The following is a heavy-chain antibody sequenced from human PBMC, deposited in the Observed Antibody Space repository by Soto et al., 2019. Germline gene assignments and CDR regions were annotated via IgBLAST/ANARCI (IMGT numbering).Heavy chain of an antibody. J-gene: IGHJ6*02. CDR1: GFTVSRNY. Sequence: GGSLRLSCAASGFTVSRNYMSWVRQAPGKGLEWVSVIYSGGSTYYADSVKGRFTISRHNSKNTLYLQMNSLRAEDTAVYYCARYGGSDYYYGMDVWGQGTTVTVSS. CDR2: IYSGGST. V-gene: IGHV3-53*04. D-gene: IGHD3-16*01. CDR3: ARYGGSDYYYGMDV.